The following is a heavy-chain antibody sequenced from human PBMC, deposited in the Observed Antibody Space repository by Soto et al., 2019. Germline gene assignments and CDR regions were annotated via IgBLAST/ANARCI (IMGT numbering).Heavy chain of an antibody. CDR1: GFTFSSYS. D-gene: IGHD3-9*01. V-gene: IGHV3-21*01. Sequence: PGGSLRLSCAASGFTFSSYSMNWVRQAPGKGLEWVSSISSSSSYIYYADSVKGRFTISRDNAKNSLYLQMNSLRAEDTAVYYCARVSPLTGPNNYYYYGMDVWGQGTTVTVSS. J-gene: IGHJ6*02. CDR2: ISSSSSYI. CDR3: ARVSPLTGPNNYYYYGMDV.